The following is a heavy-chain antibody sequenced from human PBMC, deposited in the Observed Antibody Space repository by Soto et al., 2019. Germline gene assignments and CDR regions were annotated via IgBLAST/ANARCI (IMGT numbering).Heavy chain of an antibody. CDR3: GRCTSTSCHLGSDY. V-gene: IGHV3-30-3*01. CDR2: ISYDGSNK. J-gene: IGHJ4*02. Sequence: GGSLILSCAASGFTFSSYAMNWVRQAPGKGLEWVALISYDGSNKYYADSVRGRFTISRDSSTNTLFLQMNSLRAADTAVYYCGRCTSTSCHLGSDYWGQGTLVTVSS. D-gene: IGHD2-2*01. CDR1: GFTFSSYA.